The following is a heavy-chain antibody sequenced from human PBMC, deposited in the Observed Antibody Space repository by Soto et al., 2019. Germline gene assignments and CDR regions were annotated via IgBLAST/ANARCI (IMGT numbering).Heavy chain of an antibody. Sequence: EVQLLESGGGLVQPGGSLRLSCAASGFTFSTYALTWVRQAPGKGLEWVSSIGTHADTTYYVDSVKGRFSISRDNSKNTVYLQMSSLSAEDTAVYYCARPYVEVVVNDAFDIWGRGTMVTVSS. CDR1: GFTFSTYA. D-gene: IGHD2-15*01. CDR2: IGTHADTT. V-gene: IGHV3-23*01. J-gene: IGHJ3*02. CDR3: ARPYVEVVVNDAFDI.